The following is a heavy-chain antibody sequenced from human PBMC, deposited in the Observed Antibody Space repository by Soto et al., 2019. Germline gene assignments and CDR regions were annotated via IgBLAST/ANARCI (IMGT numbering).Heavy chain of an antibody. D-gene: IGHD2-2*01. CDR2: IIPISGTA. V-gene: IGHV1-69*01. Sequence: QVQLVQSGAEVKKPGSSVKVSCKAYGGTFSSYAISWVRQAPGPGLEWMGGIIPISGTANYAQKFQGRVTITADESTSTAYMELSSLRSEDTAVYYCARSQGSSTSLEIYYYYYYGMDVWGQGTTVTVSS. J-gene: IGHJ6*02. CDR3: ARSQGSSTSLEIYYYYYYGMDV. CDR1: GGTFSSYA.